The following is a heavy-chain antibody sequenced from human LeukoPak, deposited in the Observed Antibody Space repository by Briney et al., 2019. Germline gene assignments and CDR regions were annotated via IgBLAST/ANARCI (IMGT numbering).Heavy chain of an antibody. D-gene: IGHD6-13*01. CDR2: ISSSGSTI. V-gene: IGHV3-11*04. Sequence: GGSLRLSCAASGFTFSDYYMSWIRQAPGKGLEWVSYISSSGSTIYYADSVKGRFTISRDNAKNSLYLQMNSLRAEDTAVYYCARGVAAAGTYYYYMDVWGKGTTVTVSS. CDR1: GFTFSDYY. CDR3: ARGVAAAGTYYYYMDV. J-gene: IGHJ6*03.